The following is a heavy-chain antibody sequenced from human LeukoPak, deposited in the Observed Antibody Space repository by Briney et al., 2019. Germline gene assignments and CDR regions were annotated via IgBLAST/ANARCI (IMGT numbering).Heavy chain of an antibody. CDR1: GGSISGYY. CDR2: IFYSGST. J-gene: IGHJ5*02. CDR3: ARGYGSGSNWFDP. D-gene: IGHD3-10*01. Sequence: SETLSLTCTVSGGSISGYYWSWLRQPPGKGLEWIGYIFYSGSTNYNPSLKSRVTISVDTSKNQFSLKLSSVTAAGTAVYYCARGYGSGSNWFDPWGQGTLVIVS. V-gene: IGHV4-59*01.